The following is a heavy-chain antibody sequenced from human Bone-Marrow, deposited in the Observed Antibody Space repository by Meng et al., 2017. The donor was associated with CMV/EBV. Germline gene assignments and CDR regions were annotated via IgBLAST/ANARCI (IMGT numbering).Heavy chain of an antibody. D-gene: IGHD4-23*01. Sequence: GESLKISCAASGFTFSSYEMNWVRQAPGKGLEWVSYISSSGSTIYYADSVKGRFTISRDNAKNSLYLQMNSLRAEDTAVYYCARDLSNVPDSTVVIVPFDDWGQGTLVTVSS. CDR3: ARDLSNVPDSTVVIVPFDD. J-gene: IGHJ4*02. V-gene: IGHV3-48*03. CDR2: ISSSGSTI. CDR1: GFTFSSYE.